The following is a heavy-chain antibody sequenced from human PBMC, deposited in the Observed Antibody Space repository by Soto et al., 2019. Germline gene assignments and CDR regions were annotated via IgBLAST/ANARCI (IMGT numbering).Heavy chain of an antibody. CDR2: IYYSGST. CDR3: ARLDGKYYYDSSGYGKFDY. J-gene: IGHJ4*02. D-gene: IGHD3-22*01. Sequence: SETLSLTCTVSDGSINNFYWSWIRQPPGKGLEWMGYIYYSGSTNYNPSLKSRVTISVDTSKNQFSLKLSSVTAADTAVYYCARLDGKYYYDSSGYGKFDYWGQGTLVTVSS. CDR1: DGSINNFY. V-gene: IGHV4-59*01.